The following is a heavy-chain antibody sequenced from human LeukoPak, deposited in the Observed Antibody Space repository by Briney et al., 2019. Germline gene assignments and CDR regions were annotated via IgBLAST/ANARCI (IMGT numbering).Heavy chain of an antibody. CDR2: VGTSST. CDR1: GFTFSSYS. CDR3: ARVGGAWFSDY. J-gene: IGHJ4*02. Sequence: PGGSLTLSCAASGFTFSSYSMNWIRQAPGKGLEWVSSVGTSSTYYADSVRGRFPISRDNAKNSLYLQMNSLRAEDTAVYYCARVGGAWFSDYWGQGTLVTVSS. D-gene: IGHD6-19*01. V-gene: IGHV3-21*01.